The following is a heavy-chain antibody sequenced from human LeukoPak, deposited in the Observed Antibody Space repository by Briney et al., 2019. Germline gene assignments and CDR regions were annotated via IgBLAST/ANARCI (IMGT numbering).Heavy chain of an antibody. CDR1: GGSFSSSSYY. Sequence: SETLSLTCTVSGGSFSSSSYYWGWIRQPPGKGLEWIGSIYYSGSTYYNPSLKSRVTISVDTSKNQFSLKLSPVTAADTAVYYCARRVTEYCSSTSCFPGHFDYWGQGTLVTVSS. CDR3: ARRVTEYCSSTSCFPGHFDY. D-gene: IGHD2-2*01. CDR2: IYYSGST. V-gene: IGHV4-39*01. J-gene: IGHJ4*02.